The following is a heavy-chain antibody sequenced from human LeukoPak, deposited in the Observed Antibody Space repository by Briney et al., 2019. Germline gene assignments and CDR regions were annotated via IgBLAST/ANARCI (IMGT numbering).Heavy chain of an antibody. Sequence: GGSLRLSCAASGFTFSTYAMNWVRQAPGKGLEWVSSISSSSSYIYYADSVKGRFTISRDNAKNSLYLQMNSLRAEDTAVYYCARAGYSSSHVYFDYWGQGTLVTVSS. CDR2: ISSSSSYI. V-gene: IGHV3-21*01. D-gene: IGHD6-13*01. J-gene: IGHJ4*02. CDR3: ARAGYSSSHVYFDY. CDR1: GFTFSTYA.